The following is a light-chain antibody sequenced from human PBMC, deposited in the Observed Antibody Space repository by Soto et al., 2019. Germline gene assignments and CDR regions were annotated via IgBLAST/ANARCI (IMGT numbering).Light chain of an antibody. Sequence: EIVMTQSPATLSVSPGERATLSCRASQSVSSNLAWYQQKPGQAPRLLIYVASTRATGIPARFSRSGSWTAVTLTNNSLQSEDFAVYYYQQYNNGPPWTFGQGNKVEIK. CDR3: QQYNNGPPWT. J-gene: IGKJ1*01. V-gene: IGKV3-15*01. CDR2: VAS. CDR1: QSVSSN.